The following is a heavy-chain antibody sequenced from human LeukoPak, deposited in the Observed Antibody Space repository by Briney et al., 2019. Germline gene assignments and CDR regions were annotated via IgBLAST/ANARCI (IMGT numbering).Heavy chain of an antibody. CDR2: IYPADSTA. D-gene: IGHD6-13*01. CDR3: ANSAAAGDAFDI. J-gene: IGHJ3*02. CDR1: GYSFTTYW. Sequence: GESLKISCKASGYSFTTYWIGWVRQVPGKGLEWVGIIYPADSTAKYSPSFQGQVTISADKSISTAYLQWSSLKASDTAMYYCANSAAAGDAFDIWGQGTMVTVSS. V-gene: IGHV5-51*01.